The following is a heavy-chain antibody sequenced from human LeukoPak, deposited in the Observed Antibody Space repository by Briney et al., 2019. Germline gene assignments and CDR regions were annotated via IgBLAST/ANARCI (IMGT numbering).Heavy chain of an antibody. D-gene: IGHD6-13*01. CDR1: GGTFSSYA. CDR3: ARLYSSSWYNWFDP. J-gene: IGHJ5*02. V-gene: IGHV1-69*13. Sequence: GASVKVSCKASGGTFSSYAISWVRQAPGQGLEWMGGIIPIFGTANYAQMFQGRVTITADESTSTAYMELSSLRSEDTAVYYCARLYSSSWYNWFDPWGQGTLVTVSS. CDR2: IIPIFGTA.